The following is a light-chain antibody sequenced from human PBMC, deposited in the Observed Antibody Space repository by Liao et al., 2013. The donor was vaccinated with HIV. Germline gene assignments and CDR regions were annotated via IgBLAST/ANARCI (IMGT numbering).Light chain of an antibody. J-gene: IGLJ2*01. Sequence: SYELTQPPSVSVSPGQTANITCSGDKLEDKYVCWYQQKPGQSPVLVMYQDDKRPSGIPERFSGSNSGNAATLTISGTQAMDEADYYCQAWDSSYVVFGGGTKLTVL. CDR3: QAWDSSYVV. CDR1: KLEDKY. CDR2: QDD. V-gene: IGLV3-1*01.